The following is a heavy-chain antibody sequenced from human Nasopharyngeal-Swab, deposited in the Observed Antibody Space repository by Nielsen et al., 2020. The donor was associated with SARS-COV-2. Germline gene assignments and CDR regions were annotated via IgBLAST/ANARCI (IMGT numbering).Heavy chain of an antibody. CDR3: VRDCKDSRGHYFDY. D-gene: IGHD3-22*01. CDR2: IYYSGST. Sequence: WIRQPPGKGLEWIGSIYYSGSTNYNPSLKSRVTISVDTSKNQFSLKLSSVTAADTAVYYCVRDCKDSRGHYFDYWGQGTLVTVSS. V-gene: IGHV4-39*07. J-gene: IGHJ4*02.